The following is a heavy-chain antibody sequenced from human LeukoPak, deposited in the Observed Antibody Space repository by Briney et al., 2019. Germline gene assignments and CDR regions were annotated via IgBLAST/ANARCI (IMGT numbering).Heavy chain of an antibody. D-gene: IGHD6-19*01. CDR3: ARHLQYNSGWSQYCFDY. CDR1: GFTVSSNY. Sequence: GGSLRLSCAASGFTVSSNYMSWVRQAPGKGLEWVSVIYSGGSTYYEDSVKGRFTISSDNSKNTLYLQMNSLRAEDTAVYYCARHLQYNSGWSQYCFDYWGQGTLVTVSS. V-gene: IGHV3-66*04. J-gene: IGHJ4*02. CDR2: IYSGGST.